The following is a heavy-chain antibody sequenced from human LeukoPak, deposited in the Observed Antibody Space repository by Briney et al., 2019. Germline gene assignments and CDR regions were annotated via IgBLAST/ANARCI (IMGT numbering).Heavy chain of an antibody. CDR3: ARDRRGVNNCSSTSCHQERYNWFDP. D-gene: IGHD2-2*01. CDR1: GGSISSGGYY. J-gene: IGHJ5*02. Sequence: PSETLSLTCTVSGGSISSGGYYWSWIRQPPGKGLEWIGYIYYSGSTNYNPSLKSRVTISVDTSKNQFSLKLSSVTAADTAVYYCARDRRGVNNCSSTSCHQERYNWFDPWGQGTLVTVSS. V-gene: IGHV4-61*08. CDR2: IYYSGST.